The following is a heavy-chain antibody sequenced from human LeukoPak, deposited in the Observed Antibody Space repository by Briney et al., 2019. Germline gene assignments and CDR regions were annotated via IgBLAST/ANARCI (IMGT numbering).Heavy chain of an antibody. CDR1: TGSFSGYY. Sequence: SETLSLTCAVYTGSFSGYYWSWIRQPPGKGLEWIGEINHSGSTNYNPSLKSRVTISVDTSKNQFSLKLSSVTAADTAVYYCARSGYYYDSSGSYPIDYWGQGTLVTVSS. CDR2: INHSGST. J-gene: IGHJ4*02. V-gene: IGHV4-34*01. D-gene: IGHD3-22*01. CDR3: ARSGYYYDSSGSYPIDY.